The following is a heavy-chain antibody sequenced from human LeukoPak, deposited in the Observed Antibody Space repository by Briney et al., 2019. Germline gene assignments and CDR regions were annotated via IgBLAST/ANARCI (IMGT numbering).Heavy chain of an antibody. Sequence: ASVKLSCKASGGTFSSYATSWVRQAPGQGLEWMGGIIPIFGTANYAQKFQGRVTITADKSTSTAYMELSSLRSEDAAVYYCARLGYGTDAGDDFGYWGQGTLVTVSS. CDR1: GGTFSSYA. D-gene: IGHD4-17*01. V-gene: IGHV1-69*06. J-gene: IGHJ4*02. CDR3: ARLGYGTDAGDDFGY. CDR2: IIPIFGTA.